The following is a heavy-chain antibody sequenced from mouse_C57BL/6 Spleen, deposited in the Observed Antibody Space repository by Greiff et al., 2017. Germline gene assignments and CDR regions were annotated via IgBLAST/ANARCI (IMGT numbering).Heavy chain of an antibody. Sequence: EVQLVESGGGLVQPGGSLKLSCAASGFTFSDYGMAWVRQAPRKGPEWVAFISNLAYSIYYADTVTGRFTISRENAKNTLYLEMSSLRSEDTAMYYCARGPYFDVWGTGTTVTVSS. J-gene: IGHJ1*03. V-gene: IGHV5-15*01. CDR3: ARGPYFDV. CDR1: GFTFSDYG. CDR2: ISNLAYSI.